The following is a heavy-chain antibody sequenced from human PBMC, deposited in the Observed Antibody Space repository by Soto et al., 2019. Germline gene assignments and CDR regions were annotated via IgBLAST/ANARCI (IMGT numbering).Heavy chain of an antibody. CDR1: GYTFTSYG. Sequence: ASVKVSCKASGYTFTSYGISWVRQAPGQGLEWMGWISAYNGNTNYAQKLQGRVTMTTDTSTSTAYMELRSLRSDDTAVYYCARATWIQTAGRYYYSYGMDLWGQGTPATVSS. V-gene: IGHV1-18*04. J-gene: IGHJ6*02. CDR3: ARATWIQTAGRYYYSYGMDL. CDR2: ISAYNGNT. D-gene: IGHD5-18*01.